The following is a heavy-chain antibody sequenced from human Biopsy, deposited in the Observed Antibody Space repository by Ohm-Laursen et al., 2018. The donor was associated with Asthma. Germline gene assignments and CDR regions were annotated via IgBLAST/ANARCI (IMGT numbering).Heavy chain of an antibody. J-gene: IGHJ4*02. CDR3: ARGDSSGWSHYYFDY. D-gene: IGHD6-19*01. CDR1: GFTVSRDH. Sequence: SLRLSCAASGFTVSRDHMFWVRQAPGKGLEWVSVIYSGGTSHTADSVRGRFIISRDFSKNTLHLQMYSLRVEDTAVYYCARGDSSGWSHYYFDYWGQGTLVTVSS. V-gene: IGHV3-53*01. CDR2: IYSGGTS.